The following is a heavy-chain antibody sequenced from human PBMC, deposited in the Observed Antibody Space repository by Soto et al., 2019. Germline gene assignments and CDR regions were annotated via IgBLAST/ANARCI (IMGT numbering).Heavy chain of an antibody. Sequence: WETLSLTCAVSGGAISSSNWWSGVRQPPGKRLEWVGVIYHSGSTNYTPSLKSRVTISVDKSKNQFSLKLSSVTAADTAVYYCARDGRDYSPGGDYYGMDVWGQGTTVTVSS. CDR2: IYHSGST. CDR3: ARDGRDYSPGGDYYGMDV. V-gene: IGHV4-4*02. D-gene: IGHD4-4*01. J-gene: IGHJ6*02. CDR1: GGAISSSNW.